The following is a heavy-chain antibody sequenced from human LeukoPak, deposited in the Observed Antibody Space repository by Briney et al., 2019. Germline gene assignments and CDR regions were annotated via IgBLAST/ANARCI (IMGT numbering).Heavy chain of an antibody. D-gene: IGHD3-22*01. V-gene: IGHV3-23*01. Sequence: PGGSLRLSCAASGFTFSNCATHWVRQAPGKGLEWVSSITGSGDRTDYADSVKGRFTISRDNYKTTVHLQMNSLRTEDTAVYYCAKVTTGINMIFDYWGQGILVTVSS. CDR1: GFTFSNCA. CDR2: ITGSGDRT. J-gene: IGHJ4*02. CDR3: AKVTTGINMIFDY.